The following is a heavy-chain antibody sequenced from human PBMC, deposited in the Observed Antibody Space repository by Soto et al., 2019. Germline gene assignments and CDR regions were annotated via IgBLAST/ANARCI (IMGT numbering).Heavy chain of an antibody. V-gene: IGHV4-59*12. Sequence: NPSETLSLTCTVSGGSISSYYWSWIRQPPGKGLEWIGYIYYSGSTNYNPSLKSRVTISVDTSKNQFSLQVHSVTPEDTAVYYCARDRYCSSTSCSVSSWFDPWGQGTLVTVSS. J-gene: IGHJ5*02. CDR1: GGSISSYY. CDR3: ARDRYCSSTSCSVSSWFDP. D-gene: IGHD2-2*01. CDR2: IYYSGST.